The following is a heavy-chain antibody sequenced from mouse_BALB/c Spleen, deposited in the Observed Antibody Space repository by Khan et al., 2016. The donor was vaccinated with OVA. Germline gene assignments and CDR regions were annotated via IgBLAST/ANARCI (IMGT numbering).Heavy chain of an antibody. Sequence: VQLKESGPGLVAPSQSLSITCTVSGFSLTDYGVSWIRQPPGKGLEWLGVIWGGGITYYNSALKSRLSISKDNSKSQVFLKMNSLQTDDTSMYYGAKHRILYPYYFDYWGQGTTLTVAS. CDR1: GFSLTDYG. CDR2: IWGGGIT. J-gene: IGHJ2*01. V-gene: IGHV2-6-5*01. CDR3: AKHRILYPYYFDY.